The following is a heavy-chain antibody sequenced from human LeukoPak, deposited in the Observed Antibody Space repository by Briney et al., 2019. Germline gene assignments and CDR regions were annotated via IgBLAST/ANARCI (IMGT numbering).Heavy chain of an antibody. V-gene: IGHV3-33*06. D-gene: IGHD3-22*01. CDR2: IWYDGSNK. J-gene: IGHJ3*02. Sequence: PGGSLRLPCAASGFTFDDYAMHWVRQAPGKGLEWVAVIWYDGSNKYYADSVKGRFTISRDNSKNTLYLQMNSLRAEDTAVYYCAKNPPADYYDSSGYYPGDIWGQGTMVTVSS. CDR3: AKNPPADYYDSSGYYPGDI. CDR1: GFTFDDYA.